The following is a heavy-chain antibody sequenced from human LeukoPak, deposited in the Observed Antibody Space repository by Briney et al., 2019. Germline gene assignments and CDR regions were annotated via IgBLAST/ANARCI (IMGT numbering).Heavy chain of an antibody. D-gene: IGHD5-18*01. CDR2: ISYGGSNK. CDR1: GFTFSSYG. V-gene: IGHV3-30*18. J-gene: IGHJ6*03. Sequence: GGFLRLSCAASGFTFSSYGMHWVRQAPGKGLEWVAVISYGGSNKYYADSVKGRFTISRDNSKNTLYLQMNSLRAEDTAVYYCAKEGNVDTAMGFDYMDVWGKGTTVTVSS. CDR3: AKEGNVDTAMGFDYMDV.